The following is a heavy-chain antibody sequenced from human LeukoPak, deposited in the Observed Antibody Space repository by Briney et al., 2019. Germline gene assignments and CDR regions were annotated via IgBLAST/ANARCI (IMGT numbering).Heavy chain of an antibody. CDR3: ARDDGKWNYVANY. D-gene: IGHD1-7*01. CDR1: GYTFTSFG. J-gene: IGHJ4*02. CDR2: VSAYNDNR. Sequence: ASVKVSCKASGYTFTSFGISWVRQAPGQGLEWMGWVSAYNDNRNYAQKFQGRVTMTTDTSTSTAYLQLRSLTSNDTAVYFCARDDGKWNYVANYWGQGTLVTVSS. V-gene: IGHV1-18*01.